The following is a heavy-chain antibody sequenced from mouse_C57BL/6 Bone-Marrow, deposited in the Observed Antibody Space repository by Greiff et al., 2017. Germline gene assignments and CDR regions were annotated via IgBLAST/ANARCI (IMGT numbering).Heavy chain of an antibody. CDR2: IDPSDSCT. CDR1: GYTFTGYW. Sequence: VQLQQPGAELVKPGASVKLSCKASGYTFTGYWMEWVKQRPGQGLEWIGEIDPSDSCTNYNQKFKGKATLTVDTASSTAYMQRSSLTSEDAAVYYCASSGYYGSSFAYWGQGTLVTVSA. J-gene: IGHJ3*01. CDR3: ASSGYYGSSFAY. V-gene: IGHV1-50*01. D-gene: IGHD1-1*01.